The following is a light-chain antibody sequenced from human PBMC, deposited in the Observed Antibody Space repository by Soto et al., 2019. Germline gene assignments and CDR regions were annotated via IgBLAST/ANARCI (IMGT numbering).Light chain of an antibody. Sequence: QSVLTQPPSASGSPGQSVTISCTGTSSDVGGYNFVPWYQQHPGKAPKLIIYDVSERPSGVPDRFSGSKAGNTAYLTVSGLQADDEADYNCSSYAGSNFNVFGIGTKLTVL. CDR1: SSDVGGYNF. V-gene: IGLV2-8*01. CDR3: SSYAGSNFNV. J-gene: IGLJ1*01. CDR2: DVS.